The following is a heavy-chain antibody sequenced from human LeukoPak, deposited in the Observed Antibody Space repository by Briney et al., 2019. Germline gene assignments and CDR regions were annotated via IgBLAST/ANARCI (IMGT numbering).Heavy chain of an antibody. J-gene: IGHJ4*02. CDR3: AREYRSYDSSGYYS. D-gene: IGHD3-22*01. CDR2: INPNSGDT. CDR1: GYTFTGYY. V-gene: IGHV1-2*02. Sequence: ASVKVSCKASGYTFTGYYMHWVRQAPGQGLEWMGWINPNSGDTNYAQKFQGRVTMTRDTSSSTAYMDLSRLRSDDTAVYYCAREYRSYDSSGYYSWGQGTLVTVSS.